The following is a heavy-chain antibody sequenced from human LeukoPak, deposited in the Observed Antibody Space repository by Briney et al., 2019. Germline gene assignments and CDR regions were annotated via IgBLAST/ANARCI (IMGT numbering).Heavy chain of an antibody. V-gene: IGHV3-9*01. CDR2: ISSNSGSI. Sequence: GGSLRLSCAASRFTFDDYAMHWVRQAPGKGLEWVSGISSNSGSIGYADSVKGRLTISRDNATDSLYLQMNSLRAGDTALYYCANEGEGTRNSAFDFWGQGTMVTVSS. CDR1: RFTFDDYA. D-gene: IGHD1-7*01. CDR3: ANEGEGTRNSAFDF. J-gene: IGHJ3*01.